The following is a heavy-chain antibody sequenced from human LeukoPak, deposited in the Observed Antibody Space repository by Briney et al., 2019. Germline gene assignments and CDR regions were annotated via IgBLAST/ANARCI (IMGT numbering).Heavy chain of an antibody. CDR2: IKQDGGEK. V-gene: IGHV3-7*03. J-gene: IGHJ4*02. Sequence: GGSLRPSCAVSGFNLSNFWMTWVRQAPGKGLERVANIKQDGGEKYYVDSVKGRFTISRDNAKNSLYLQMNSLRAEDTALYYCAKGGNSSGWHTDSLFDYWGQGTLVTVSS. D-gene: IGHD6-19*01. CDR3: AKGGNSSGWHTDSLFDY. CDR1: GFNLSNFW.